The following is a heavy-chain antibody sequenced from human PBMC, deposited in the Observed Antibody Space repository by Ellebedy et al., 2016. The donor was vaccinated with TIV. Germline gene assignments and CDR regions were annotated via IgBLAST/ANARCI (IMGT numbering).Heavy chain of an antibody. D-gene: IGHD2-21*02. V-gene: IGHV3-23*01. CDR2: IINTGGTT. Sequence: GESLKISCAASGFTFTSFAMTWVRQAPGKGLEWASSIINTGGTTYYADSVKGRFTISRDNSRNTLYLQMNSLRVEDSAIYYCGRDGVTGNGRWDWLDPWGQGTLVTVSS. CDR1: GFTFTSFA. CDR3: GRDGVTGNGRWDWLDP. J-gene: IGHJ5*02.